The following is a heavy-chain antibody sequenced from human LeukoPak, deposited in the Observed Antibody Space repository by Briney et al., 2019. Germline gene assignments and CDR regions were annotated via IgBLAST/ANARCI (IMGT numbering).Heavy chain of an antibody. J-gene: IGHJ4*02. CDR2: IYHSGST. V-gene: IGHV4-30-2*01. Sequence: SQTLSLTCAVSGGSISSGGYSWSWIRQPPGKGLEWIGYIYHSGSTYYNPSLKSRVTISVDRSKNQFSLKLSSVTAADTAVYYCASTTVTNFDYWGQGTLVTVSS. CDR1: GGSISSGGYS. D-gene: IGHD4-17*01. CDR3: ASTTVTNFDY.